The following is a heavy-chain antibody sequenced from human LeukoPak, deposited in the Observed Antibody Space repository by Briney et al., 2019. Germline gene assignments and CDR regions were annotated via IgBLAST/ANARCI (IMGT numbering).Heavy chain of an antibody. D-gene: IGHD3-10*01. CDR3: TKASLAFGTKYFDP. J-gene: IGHJ5*02. Sequence: GASVKVSCKASGYPFSNYDINWVRQAPGQGLEWMGWVNPKSGNTGYGQKFQGRVTMTRVTSITTAYMELRSLRSDDTAVYYCTKASLAFGTKYFDPWGQGNLVTVSS. CDR2: VNPKSGNT. V-gene: IGHV1-8*01. CDR1: GYPFSNYD.